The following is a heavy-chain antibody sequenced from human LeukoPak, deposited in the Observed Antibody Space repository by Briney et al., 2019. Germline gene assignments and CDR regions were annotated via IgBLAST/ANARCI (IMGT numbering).Heavy chain of an antibody. V-gene: IGHV4-31*03. CDR1: DDSITSGSYS. CDR2: IKNSGTT. D-gene: IGHD3-22*01. J-gene: IGHJ3*02. CDR3: ARDSSYYDCTGYPHDVFDI. Sequence: SETLSLPCTVSDDSITSGSYSWSWIRHHPGKGLEWIGYIKNSGTTHYIPSLKSRVTISVDTSKNQFSLKMTSVTAADTAVYYCARDSSYYDCTGYPHDVFDIWGQGTMVTVSS.